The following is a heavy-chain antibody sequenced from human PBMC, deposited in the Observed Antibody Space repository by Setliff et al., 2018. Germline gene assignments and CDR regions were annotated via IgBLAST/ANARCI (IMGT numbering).Heavy chain of an antibody. CDR2: INDSGST. J-gene: IGHJ6*03. V-gene: IGHV4-39*01. CDR3: ARMGTDYIMTRVNSYQYYFYMDV. CDR1: GGSIRGSSYF. Sequence: SETLSLTCTVSGGSIRGSSYFWGWIRQPPGEGLEWIGNINDSGSTYYNPSLKSRVTISVDRSKNQVFLRMTSVTAADTSFYYCARMGTDYIMTRVNSYQYYFYMDVWGKGTTVTVSS. D-gene: IGHD5-18*01.